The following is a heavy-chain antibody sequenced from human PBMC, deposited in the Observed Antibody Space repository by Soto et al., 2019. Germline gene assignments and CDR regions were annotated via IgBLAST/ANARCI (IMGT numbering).Heavy chain of an antibody. CDR1: GGSISSGGYY. D-gene: IGHD3-22*01. CDR2: IYYSGST. Sequence: PSETLSLTCTVSGGSISSGGYYWSWLRQHPGKGLEWIGYIYYSGSTYYNPSLKSRVTISEDTSKNQFSLKLRSVTAADTAVYYCASSPAYYYDSSGSDDAFDIWGQGTMVTVSS. V-gene: IGHV4-31*03. CDR3: ASSPAYYYDSSGSDDAFDI. J-gene: IGHJ3*02.